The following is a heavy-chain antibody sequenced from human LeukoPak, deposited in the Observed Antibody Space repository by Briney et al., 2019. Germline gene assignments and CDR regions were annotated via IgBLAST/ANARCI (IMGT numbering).Heavy chain of an antibody. CDR2: INNDANRT. CDR3: ASDGAFAMAV. V-gene: IGHV3-74*01. Sequence: GGSLTLSCAASCPAFSRSWIHCVRHAPGGGLVWVSHINNDANRTTYADSVRGRFTISRDNAQYTVSLQMNSLRAEDTAVYYCASDGAFAMAVWGQGTTVTVSS. D-gene: IGHD1-26*01. J-gene: IGHJ6*02. CDR1: CPAFSRSW.